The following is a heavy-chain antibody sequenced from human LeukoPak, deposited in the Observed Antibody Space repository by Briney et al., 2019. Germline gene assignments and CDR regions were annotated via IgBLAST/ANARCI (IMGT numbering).Heavy chain of an antibody. J-gene: IGHJ4*02. CDR1: GFTLSRFW. D-gene: IGHD2-2*01. CDR3: ASASPAADY. CDR2: INQAGSEK. Sequence: PGGSLRLSCAASGFTLSRFWMSWVRQAPGKGLEWVANINQAGSEKYYVDSVKGRFTISRDNAKNSLYLLMNSLRAEDTAVYYCASASPAADYWGQGTLVTVSS. V-gene: IGHV3-7*01.